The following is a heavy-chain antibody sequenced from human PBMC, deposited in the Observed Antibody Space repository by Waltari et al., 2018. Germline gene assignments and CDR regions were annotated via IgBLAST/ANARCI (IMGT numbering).Heavy chain of an antibody. CDR3: ARAIAARPHYYYGMDV. J-gene: IGHJ6*02. CDR2: MNPNSGNT. D-gene: IGHD6-6*01. Sequence: QVQLVQSGAEVKKPGASVKVSCKASGYTFTSYDINWVRQATGQGLEWMGWMNPNSGNTGYAQKFQGRVTITRNTSISTAYMELSSLRSEYTAVYYCARAIAARPHYYYGMDVWGQGTTVTVSS. CDR1: GYTFTSYD. V-gene: IGHV1-8*03.